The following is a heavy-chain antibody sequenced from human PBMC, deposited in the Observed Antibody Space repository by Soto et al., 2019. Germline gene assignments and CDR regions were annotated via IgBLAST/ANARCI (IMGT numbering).Heavy chain of an antibody. D-gene: IGHD1-20*01. J-gene: IGHJ4*02. Sequence: PGESLKISCKGSGYSFATFWIGWVRQMPGKGLEWMGIIFPGDSDTRYSPSFQGQVTISADKSTSTAYLQWSSLKASDTAMYYCATPPNNSDFSGQGTLVTVSS. CDR2: IFPGDSDT. CDR3: ATPPNNSDF. CDR1: GYSFATFW. V-gene: IGHV5-51*01.